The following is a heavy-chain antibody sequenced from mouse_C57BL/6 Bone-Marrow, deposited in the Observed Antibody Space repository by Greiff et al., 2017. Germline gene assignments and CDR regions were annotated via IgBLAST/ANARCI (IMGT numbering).Heavy chain of an antibody. J-gene: IGHJ4*01. V-gene: IGHV5-4*01. D-gene: IGHD2-2*01. Sequence: EVQLVESGGGLVKPGGSLKLSCAASGFTFSSYAMSWVRQTPEKRLEWVATISDGGSYTYYPDNVKGRFTISRDNAKNNLYLQMSHLKSEDTAMYYCASLWLRGNSMDYWGQGTSVTVSS. CDR3: ASLWLRGNSMDY. CDR2: ISDGGSYT. CDR1: GFTFSSYA.